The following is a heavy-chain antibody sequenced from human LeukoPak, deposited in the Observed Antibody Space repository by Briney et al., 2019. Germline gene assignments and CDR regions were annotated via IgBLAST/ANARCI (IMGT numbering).Heavy chain of an antibody. J-gene: IGHJ5*02. CDR3: ARDPGFASSTSCWDWFDP. Sequence: PGRSLRLSCAASGFTFSSYAMHWVRQAPGKGLEWVAVISYDGSNKYYADSVKGRFTISRDNSKNTLYLQMNSLRAEDTAVYYCARDPGFASSTSCWDWFDPWGQGTLVTASS. V-gene: IGHV3-30-3*01. D-gene: IGHD2-2*01. CDR1: GFTFSSYA. CDR2: ISYDGSNK.